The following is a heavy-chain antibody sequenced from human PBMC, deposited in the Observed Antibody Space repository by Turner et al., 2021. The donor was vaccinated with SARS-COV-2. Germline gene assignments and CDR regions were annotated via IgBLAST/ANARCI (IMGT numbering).Heavy chain of an antibody. V-gene: IGHV3-43*02. Sequence: EVQLVESGGGVVQPGGSLRISCAASGFTFDDYAMHWVRQAPGKGLEWVSLISGDGGSTYYADSVKSRFTISRDNSKNSLYLQMNSLRTEDTALYYCAATQWLRGSFDFWGQGTLVTVSS. CDR2: ISGDGGST. J-gene: IGHJ4*02. D-gene: IGHD6-19*01. CDR1: GFTFDDYA. CDR3: AATQWLRGSFDF.